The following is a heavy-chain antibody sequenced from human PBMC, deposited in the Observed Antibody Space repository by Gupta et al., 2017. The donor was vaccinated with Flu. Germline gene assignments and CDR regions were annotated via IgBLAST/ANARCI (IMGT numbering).Heavy chain of an antibody. Sequence: FNFSGHFMHWVRQAPGQGLVWVARIRFDGTATSYADSVKGRFTISRDNAKNTVYLQMNSLSPEDTALYYCAREVVNNRLDPWGQGTLVTVA. D-gene: IGHD2-15*01. CDR2: IRFDGTAT. V-gene: IGHV3-74*01. CDR1: FNFSGHF. CDR3: AREVVNNRLDP. J-gene: IGHJ5*02.